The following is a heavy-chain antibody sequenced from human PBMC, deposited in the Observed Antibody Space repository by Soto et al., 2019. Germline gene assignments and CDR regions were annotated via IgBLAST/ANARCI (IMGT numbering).Heavy chain of an antibody. J-gene: IGHJ4*02. D-gene: IGHD2-15*01. V-gene: IGHV3-21*01. CDR1: GFTFSSYS. CDR2: ISSSSSYI. Sequence: GGSLRLSCAASGFTFSSYSMNWVRQAPGKGLEWVSSISSSSSYIYYADSVKGRFTISRDNAKNSLYLQMNSLRAEDTAVYYCARVMTTPNTLNYWGQGTLVTVSS. CDR3: ARVMTTPNTLNY.